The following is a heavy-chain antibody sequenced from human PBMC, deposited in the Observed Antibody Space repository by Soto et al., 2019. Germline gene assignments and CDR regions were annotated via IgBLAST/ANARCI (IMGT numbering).Heavy chain of an antibody. CDR1: GFTFNNYA. V-gene: IGHV3-23*01. CDR2: ISASGGST. J-gene: IGHJ6*02. CDR3: VKGASGSGGAFSYGMDL. D-gene: IGHD6-19*01. Sequence: EVQLLESGGGLVQPGGSLRLSCAASGFTFNNYAMKWVRQSPGKGLEWVSAISASGGSTYYADSVKGRFTISRDNSKNSLDLHMNTLSAEDTAVYYGVKGASGSGGAFSYGMDLWGQGTTVTVSS.